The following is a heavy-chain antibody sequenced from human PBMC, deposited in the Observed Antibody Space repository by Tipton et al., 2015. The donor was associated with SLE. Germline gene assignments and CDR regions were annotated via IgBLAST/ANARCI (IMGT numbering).Heavy chain of an antibody. V-gene: IGHV4-31*03. CDR2: IYYSGNT. D-gene: IGHD3-22*01. CDR3: ASAKRYYFDSSGYPEDY. CDR1: GGSVSGRGYY. J-gene: IGHJ4*02. Sequence: LRLSCNVSGGSVSGRGYYWGWIRQHPGKGLEGLGHIYYSGNTQYNPSLKSRATISVDTSKNQFFLKLTSVTAADTAVYYCASAKRYYFDSSGYPEDYWGQGTLVTVSS.